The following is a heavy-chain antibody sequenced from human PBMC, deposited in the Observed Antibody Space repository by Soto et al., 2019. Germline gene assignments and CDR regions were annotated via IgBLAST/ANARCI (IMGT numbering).Heavy chain of an antibody. Sequence: SETLSLTCSVHGGSFSGYYWDWIRQPPGKGLEWIGEVNHGGTSNYNPSLKSRAIISVDTSKNQFSLKLTSVTAEDTAVYYCARLNGYCISTNCHGYYGMDVWGQGTTVTVSS. V-gene: IGHV4-34*01. D-gene: IGHD2-2*03. CDR2: VNHGGTS. J-gene: IGHJ6*02. CDR3: ARLNGYCISTNCHGYYGMDV. CDR1: GGSFSGYY.